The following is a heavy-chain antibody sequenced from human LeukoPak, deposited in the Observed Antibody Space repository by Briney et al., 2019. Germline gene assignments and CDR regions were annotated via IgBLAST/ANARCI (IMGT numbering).Heavy chain of an antibody. D-gene: IGHD1-1*01. Sequence: ASVKVSCKASGYTITGHYMHWVRQAPGQGLEWMGRINPNSGGTNYAQKFQGRVTMTRDTSITTAYMELSRLRSDDTAVYYCARNDYATDYFDYWGQGTLVTVSS. V-gene: IGHV1-2*06. CDR1: GYTITGHY. J-gene: IGHJ4*02. CDR3: ARNDYATDYFDY. CDR2: INPNSGGT.